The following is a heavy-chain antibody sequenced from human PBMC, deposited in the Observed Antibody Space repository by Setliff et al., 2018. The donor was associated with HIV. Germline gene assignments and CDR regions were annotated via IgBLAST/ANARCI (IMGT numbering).Heavy chain of an antibody. V-gene: IGHV4-31*03. J-gene: IGHJ5*02. D-gene: IGHD6-6*01. Sequence: PSETLSLTCTVSGGSISSEGYYWSWIRQHPGKGLEWIGYIYYSGNTYYSPSLKSRLTISVDTSKNQFSLKLRSVTAADTAAYYCVRAEYSSSSDWFAPWGQGALVTVSS. CDR3: VRAEYSSSSDWFAP. CDR2: IYYSGNT. CDR1: GGSISSEGYY.